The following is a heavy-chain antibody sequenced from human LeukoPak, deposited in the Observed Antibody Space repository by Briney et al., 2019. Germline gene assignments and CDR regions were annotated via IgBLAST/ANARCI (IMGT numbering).Heavy chain of an antibody. V-gene: IGHV1-2*02. CDR3: ARVRCSSTSCYGPLDY. Sequence: ASVKVSCKASGYTFTGYYMHWVRQAPGQGLEWMGWINPNGGGTNYAQKFQGRVTMTRDTSISTAYMELSRLRSDDTAVYYCARVRCSSTSCYGPLDYWGQGALVTVSS. D-gene: IGHD2-2*01. J-gene: IGHJ4*02. CDR2: INPNGGGT. CDR1: GYTFTGYY.